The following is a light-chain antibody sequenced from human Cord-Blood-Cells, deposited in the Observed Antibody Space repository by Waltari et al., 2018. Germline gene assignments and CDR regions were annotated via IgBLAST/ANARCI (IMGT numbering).Light chain of an antibody. Sequence: EIVLTQSPATLSLSPGKRATLSCRASQGGSSYLAWYQQKPGQAPRLLIYEASNRATGIPARFSGSWSGTDFTLTISSLEPEDFAVYYCQQRSNWPPFTFGPGTKVDIK. J-gene: IGKJ3*01. CDR3: QQRSNWPPFT. V-gene: IGKV3-11*01. CDR2: EAS. CDR1: QGGSSY.